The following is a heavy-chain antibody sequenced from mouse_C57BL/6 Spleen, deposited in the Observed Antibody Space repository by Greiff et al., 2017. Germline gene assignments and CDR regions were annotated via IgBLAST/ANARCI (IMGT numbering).Heavy chain of an antibody. Sequence: QVQLQQSGAELMKPGASVKLSCKATGYTFTGYWIEWVKQRPGHGLEWIGEILPGSGSTNYNEKFKGKATFTADTSSNTAYMQLSSLTTEDSAIYYCAEIPPITTVVDYAMDYWGQGTSVTVSS. V-gene: IGHV1-9*01. CDR1: GYTFTGYW. D-gene: IGHD1-1*01. J-gene: IGHJ4*01. CDR2: ILPGSGST. CDR3: AEIPPITTVVDYAMDY.